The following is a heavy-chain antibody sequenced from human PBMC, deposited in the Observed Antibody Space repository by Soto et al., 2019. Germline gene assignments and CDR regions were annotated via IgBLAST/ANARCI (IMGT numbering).Heavy chain of an antibody. Sequence: SAILSLTCTVSGGSIKSGGFYWTWIRQHPGKCLEWIGYIFYSGSTYYNPSLKSRVTISIDTSKNQFSLNLTSVTAADAAVYSCARVITYAHHWVDPWGYRTLVTVSP. D-gene: IGHD3-16*02. CDR1: GGSIKSGGFY. CDR2: IFYSGST. J-gene: IGHJ5*02. CDR3: ARVITYAHHWVDP. V-gene: IGHV4-31*03.